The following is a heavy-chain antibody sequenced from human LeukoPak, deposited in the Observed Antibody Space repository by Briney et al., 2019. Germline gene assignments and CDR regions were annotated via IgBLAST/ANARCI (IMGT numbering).Heavy chain of an antibody. Sequence: SETLSLTCIVSGGSIISGDYDWSWIRQPPGKGLEWIGYINHNGDTYYKPSPKSRVSISVDTSKNQFSLKLSSVTAADTAVYYCARAGVVPAAINRAFDIWGQGSVVTVSS. V-gene: IGHV4-30-4*08. CDR2: INHNGDT. CDR1: GGSIISGDYD. D-gene: IGHD2-2*02. J-gene: IGHJ3*02. CDR3: ARAGVVPAAINRAFDI.